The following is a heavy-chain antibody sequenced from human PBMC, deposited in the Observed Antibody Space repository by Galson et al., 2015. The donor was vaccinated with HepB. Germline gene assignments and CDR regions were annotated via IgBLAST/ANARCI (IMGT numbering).Heavy chain of an antibody. V-gene: IGHV1-69*01. Sequence: SCAASGGTFSSYAISWVRQAPGQGLEWMGGIIPIFGTANYAQKFQGRVTITADESTSTAYMELGSLRSEDTAVYYCARASPAYCGGDCCFDIWGQGTMVTVSS. CDR1: GGTFSSYA. J-gene: IGHJ3*02. CDR3: ARASPAYCGGDCCFDI. CDR2: IIPIFGTA. D-gene: IGHD2-21*02.